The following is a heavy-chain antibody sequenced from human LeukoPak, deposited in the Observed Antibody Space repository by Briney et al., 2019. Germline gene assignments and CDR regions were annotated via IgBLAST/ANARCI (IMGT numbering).Heavy chain of an antibody. J-gene: IGHJ4*02. CDR1: GGSISGYY. CDR3: ARYSGYRGIDY. Sequence: SETLSLTCTVSGGSISGYYWSWIRQPPGKGLEWIGYIYYSGSTNYNPSLKSRVTISVDTSKNQFSLKLSSVTAADTAVYYCARYSGYRGIDYWGQGTLVTVSS. D-gene: IGHD3-22*01. CDR2: IYYSGST. V-gene: IGHV4-59*01.